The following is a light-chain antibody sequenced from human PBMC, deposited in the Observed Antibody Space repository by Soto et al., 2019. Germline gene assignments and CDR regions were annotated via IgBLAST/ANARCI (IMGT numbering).Light chain of an antibody. Sequence: DIRMTQSPSTLSASVGDRVTITCRASQSINNWLAWYQQKPGKAPKLLIYRASSLENGVPSRFSGSGSGTKFIFNITSLQPDDFATYYCQQYCSDSTFGKGTKVEIK. V-gene: IGKV1-5*03. CDR2: RAS. CDR3: QQYCSDST. CDR1: QSINNW. J-gene: IGKJ1*01.